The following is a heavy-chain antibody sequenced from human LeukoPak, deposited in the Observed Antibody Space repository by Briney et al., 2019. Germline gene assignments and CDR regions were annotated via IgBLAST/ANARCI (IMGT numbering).Heavy chain of an antibody. V-gene: IGHV4-31*03. CDR1: GGSISRGGYY. D-gene: IGHD6-13*01. CDR3: ARSIAAAYNWFDP. Sequence: SQTLSLTCTVSGGSISRGGYYWSWIRQHPGKGLEWIGYIYYSGSTYYNPSLKSRVTISVDTSKNQFSLKLSSVTAADTAVYYCARSIAAAYNWFDPWGQGTLVTVSS. J-gene: IGHJ5*02. CDR2: IYYSGST.